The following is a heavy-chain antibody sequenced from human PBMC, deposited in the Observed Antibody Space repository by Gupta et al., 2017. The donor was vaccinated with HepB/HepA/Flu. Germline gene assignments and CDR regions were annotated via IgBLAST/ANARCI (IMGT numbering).Heavy chain of an antibody. V-gene: IGHV3-30*04. Sequence: QVQLVESGGGLVQPGKSLRLSCVTSGFTFDKHAMHWVRQAPGKGLEWVATISFDRKEIYFADSVRGQFSISRDNSKNTLYLQMNSLRSEDTAVYYCARDRPFRFLEWVFWVWGQGTLVAVSS. D-gene: IGHD3-3*01. J-gene: IGHJ4*02. CDR2: ISFDRKEI. CDR3: ARDRPFRFLEWVFWV. CDR1: GFTFDKHA.